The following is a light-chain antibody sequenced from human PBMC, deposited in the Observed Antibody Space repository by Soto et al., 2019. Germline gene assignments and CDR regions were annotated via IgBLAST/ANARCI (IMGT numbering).Light chain of an antibody. Sequence: QSALTQPASVSGSPGQSITISCTGTHSDIGNYNYVSWYQHLPGKAPKLMIYDVGSRPSGVSSRFSGSKSGNTASLAISGLQAEDEADYDCNSYREDHPRFSVFGSGTKVTVL. J-gene: IGLJ1*01. CDR3: NSYREDHPRFSV. V-gene: IGLV2-14*03. CDR1: HSDIGNYNY. CDR2: DVG.